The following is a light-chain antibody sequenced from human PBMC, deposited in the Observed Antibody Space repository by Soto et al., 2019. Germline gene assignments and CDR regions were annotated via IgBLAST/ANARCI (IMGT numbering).Light chain of an antibody. CDR2: EVS. CDR3: SSSAGSNWV. CDR1: SSDVGAYNY. J-gene: IGLJ2*01. Sequence: QSALTQPPSASGSPGQSVTISCTGTSSDVGAYNYVSWFQQHPGKAPKLMIYEVSKRPSGVPDRFSGSKSANTASLTVSGLQAEDEADYYCSSSAGSNWVFGGGTKLTVL. V-gene: IGLV2-8*01.